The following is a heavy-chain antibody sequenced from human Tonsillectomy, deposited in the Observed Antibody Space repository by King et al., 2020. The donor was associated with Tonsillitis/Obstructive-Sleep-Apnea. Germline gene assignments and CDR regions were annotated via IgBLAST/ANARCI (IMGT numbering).Heavy chain of an antibody. CDR1: GFTFSSYS. CDR2: ISSSSSYI. D-gene: IGHD3-22*01. CDR3: ARDRYSYDSSGYYIVRLDY. V-gene: IGHV3-21*01. Sequence: VQLVESGGGLVKPGGSLRLSCAASGFTFSSYSMNWVRQAPGKGLEWVSSISSSSSYIYYADSVKGRFTISRDNAKNSLYLQMNSLKAEDTAVYYCARDRYSYDSSGYYIVRLDYWGQGTLVTVSS. J-gene: IGHJ4*02.